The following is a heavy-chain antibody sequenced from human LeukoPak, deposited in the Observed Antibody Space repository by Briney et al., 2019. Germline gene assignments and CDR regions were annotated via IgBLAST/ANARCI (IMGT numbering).Heavy chain of an antibody. CDR2: ISGSGGST. CDR1: GGSISSYY. D-gene: IGHD2-2*01. J-gene: IGHJ6*03. Sequence: ETLSLTCTVSGGSISSYYWSWVRQAPGKGLEWVSAISGSGGSTYYADSVKGRFTISRDNSKNTLYLQMNSLRAEDTAVYYCAKDSFGRVPAATTRMDVWGKGTTVTISS. CDR3: AKDSFGRVPAATTRMDV. V-gene: IGHV3-23*01.